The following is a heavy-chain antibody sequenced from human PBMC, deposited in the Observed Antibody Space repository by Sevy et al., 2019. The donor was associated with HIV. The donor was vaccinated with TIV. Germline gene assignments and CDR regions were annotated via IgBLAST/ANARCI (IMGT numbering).Heavy chain of an antibody. CDR2: IKKDGKKK. Sequence: GGSLRLSCSASGFNISPYALHWVRQTPGKGLQWLAVIKKDGKKKDYADFVKGRFSHSRDNSKNTLYLQMSNLRPEDTAVYYCAKDGYYYDGHSADWFDPWGQGTLVTVSS. CDR1: GFNISPYA. D-gene: IGHD3-22*01. J-gene: IGHJ5*02. V-gene: IGHV3-30-3*02. CDR3: AKDGYYYDGHSADWFDP.